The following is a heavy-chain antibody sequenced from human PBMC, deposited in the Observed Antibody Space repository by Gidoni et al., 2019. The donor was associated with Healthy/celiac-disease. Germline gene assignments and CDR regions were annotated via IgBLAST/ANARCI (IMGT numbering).Heavy chain of an antibody. D-gene: IGHD6-13*01. V-gene: IGHV3-7*03. J-gene: IGHJ3*02. CDR1: GFTFSSYW. Sequence: EVQLVESGGGLVQPGGSLRLSCAASGFTFSSYWMSWVRQAPGKGLEWVANIKQDGSEKYYVDSVKGRFTISRDNAKNSLYLQMNSLRAEDTAVYYCARDLGGLAAAGTRGAFDIWGQGTMVTVSS. CDR3: ARDLGGLAAAGTRGAFDI. CDR2: IKQDGSEK.